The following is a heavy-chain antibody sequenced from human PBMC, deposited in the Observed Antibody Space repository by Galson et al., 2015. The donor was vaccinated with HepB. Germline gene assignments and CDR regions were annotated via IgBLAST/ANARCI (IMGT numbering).Heavy chain of an antibody. CDR2: ISYDGSKK. V-gene: IGHV3-30*04. D-gene: IGHD2-15*01. CDR1: GFTFSNYA. CDR3: ARGGHCSGGNCCSYYYYYTMDV. Sequence: SLRLSCAASGFTFSNYAMHWVRQAPGKGLEWVAVISYDGSKKYYADSVKGRFTISRDNSKNTLYLQMNSLRAEDTAVYYCARGGHCSGGNCCSYYYYYTMDVWGQGTTVTVSS. J-gene: IGHJ6*02.